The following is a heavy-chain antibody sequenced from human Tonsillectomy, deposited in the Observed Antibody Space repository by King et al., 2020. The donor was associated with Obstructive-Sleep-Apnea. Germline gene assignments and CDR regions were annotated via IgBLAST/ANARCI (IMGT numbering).Heavy chain of an antibody. Sequence: QLVQYGGGVVQPGRSMRLSCAASGFTFSSYAMHWVRQAPGKGLEWVAVISYDGSNKYYADSVKGRFTISRDNSKNTLYLQMNSLRAEDTAVYYCAREATYYDILTGYSLSHDHAFDIWGQGTMVTVSS. D-gene: IGHD3-9*01. CDR3: AREATYYDILTGYSLSHDHAFDI. CDR1: GFTFSSYA. V-gene: IGHV3-30-3*01. J-gene: IGHJ3*02. CDR2: ISYDGSNK.